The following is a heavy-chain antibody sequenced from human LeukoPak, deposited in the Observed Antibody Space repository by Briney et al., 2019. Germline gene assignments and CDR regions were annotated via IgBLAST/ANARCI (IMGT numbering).Heavy chain of an antibody. J-gene: IGHJ4*02. CDR1: GGTFSSYA. CDR3: ASRSSSWYDY. Sequence: ASVKVSCKASGGTFSSYAISWVRQAPGQGLEWMGGIIPIFGTANYAQKFQGRVTITADESTSTAYMELSSPRSEDTAVYYCASRSSSWYDYWGQGTLVTVSS. CDR2: IIPIFGTA. D-gene: IGHD6-13*01. V-gene: IGHV1-69*13.